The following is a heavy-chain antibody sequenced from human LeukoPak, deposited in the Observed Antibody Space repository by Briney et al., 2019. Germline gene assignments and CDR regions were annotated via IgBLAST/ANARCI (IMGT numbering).Heavy chain of an antibody. Sequence: SETLSLTCAASGYSISSGYYWGWIRQPPGKGLEWIGSIYHSGSTYYNPSLKSRVTISVDTSKNQFSLKLSSVTAADTAVYYCARGGDWAGSLDYWGQGTLVTVSS. V-gene: IGHV4-38-2*01. CDR3: ARGGDWAGSLDY. D-gene: IGHD2-21*01. CDR2: IYHSGST. J-gene: IGHJ4*02. CDR1: GYSISSGYY.